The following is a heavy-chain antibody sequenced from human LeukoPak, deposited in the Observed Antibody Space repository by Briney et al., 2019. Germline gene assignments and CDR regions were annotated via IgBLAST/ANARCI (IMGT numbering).Heavy chain of an antibody. CDR1: GFTFSSYS. CDR3: ARGPGFLDV. CDR2: ISSSSSYI. Sequence: GGSLRLSCAASGFTFSSYSMNWARQAPGKGLEWVSSISSSSSYIYYADSVEGRFTISRDNAKNSLYLQMNSLRAEDTAVYYCARGPGFLDVWGKGTTVTVSS. J-gene: IGHJ6*04. V-gene: IGHV3-21*01. D-gene: IGHD3-10*01.